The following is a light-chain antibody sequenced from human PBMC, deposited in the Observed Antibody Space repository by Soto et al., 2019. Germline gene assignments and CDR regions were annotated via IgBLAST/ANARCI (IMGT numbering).Light chain of an antibody. J-gene: IGLJ1*01. CDR3: CLYLGATTHV. CDR1: SGYVGTYSL. Sequence: QSALAQPASVSGSPGQSITIYCTGASGYVGTYSLVSWYQQHPGKAPKVVIYEGHKRPSGVPDRFSGSTSVNTASLTISGLQTDVEADYYSCLYLGATTHVFGTGTKLTVL. V-gene: IGLV2-23*01. CDR2: EGH.